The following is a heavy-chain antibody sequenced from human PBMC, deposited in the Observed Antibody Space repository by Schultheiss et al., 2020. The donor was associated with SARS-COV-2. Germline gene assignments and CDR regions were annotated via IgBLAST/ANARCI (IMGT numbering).Heavy chain of an antibody. CDR2: FDPEDGET. J-gene: IGHJ4*02. CDR3: ARDSVVVAALPGY. CDR1: GYTLTELS. V-gene: IGHV1-24*01. D-gene: IGHD2-15*01. Sequence: ASVKVSCKASGYTLTELSMHWVRQAPGKGLEWMGGFDPEDGETIYAQKFQGRVTMTRSTPISTAYLELSSLRSEDTAVYYCARDSVVVAALPGYWGQGTLVTVSS.